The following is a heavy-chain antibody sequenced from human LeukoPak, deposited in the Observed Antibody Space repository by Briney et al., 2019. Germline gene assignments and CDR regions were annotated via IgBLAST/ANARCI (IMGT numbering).Heavy chain of an antibody. D-gene: IGHD3-9*01. V-gene: IGHV3-66*01. CDR3: ARETRYDILTGYPS. CDR2: IYSGGST. Sequence: QPGGSLRLSCAASGFTVSSNYMSWVRQAPGKGLEWVSVIYSGGSTYYADSVKGRFTISRDNSKNTLYLQMNSLRAEDTAVYYCARETRYDILTGYPSWGQGTLVTVSS. J-gene: IGHJ5*02. CDR1: GFTVSSNY.